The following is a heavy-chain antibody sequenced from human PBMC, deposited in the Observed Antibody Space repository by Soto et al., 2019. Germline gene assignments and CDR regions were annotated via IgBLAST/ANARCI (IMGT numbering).Heavy chain of an antibody. CDR1: WDSISSGYH. CDR3: ARPDSVRYYPA. Sequence: SEPLSLTCAVSWDSISSGYHWAWIRQTPGKGLEWLASIYHSGTTYYNPSLTSRVTISVDTSKNQFSLKLSSVTAADSAVEYCARPDSVRYYPALGQGKLVT. V-gene: IGHV4-38-2*01. CDR2: IYHSGTT. J-gene: IGHJ5*02. D-gene: IGHD1-26*01.